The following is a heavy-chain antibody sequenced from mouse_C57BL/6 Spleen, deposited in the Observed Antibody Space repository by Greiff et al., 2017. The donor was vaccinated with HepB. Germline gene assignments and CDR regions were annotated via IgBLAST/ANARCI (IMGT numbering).Heavy chain of an antibody. D-gene: IGHD4-1*01. V-gene: IGHV5-12*01. CDR2: ISNGGGST. Sequence: EVKLVESGGGLVQPGGSLKLSCAASGFTFSDYYMYWVRQTPEKRLEWVAYISNGGGSTYYPDTVKGRFTISRDNAKNTLYLQMSRLKSEDTAMYYCARHGTQGYYAMDYWGQGTSVTVSS. CDR3: ARHGTQGYYAMDY. J-gene: IGHJ4*01. CDR1: GFTFSDYY.